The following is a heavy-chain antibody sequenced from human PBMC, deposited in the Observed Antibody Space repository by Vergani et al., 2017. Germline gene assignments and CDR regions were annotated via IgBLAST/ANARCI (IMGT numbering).Heavy chain of an antibody. V-gene: IGHV3-15*01. CDR3: YTDYHDY. D-gene: IGHD2-2*02. CDR1: EFTFSDDW. J-gene: IGHJ4*02. CDR2: IRSKNDGGTA. Sequence: EGQLVESGGGLVKPGGSLRLSCAASEFTFSDDWMSWVRQAPGKGLEWIGRIRSKNDGGTADYAAPLKGRFTISRDDSKDSAFLLVNNLKTEDTAVYFCYTDYHDYWGQGTLVTVSS.